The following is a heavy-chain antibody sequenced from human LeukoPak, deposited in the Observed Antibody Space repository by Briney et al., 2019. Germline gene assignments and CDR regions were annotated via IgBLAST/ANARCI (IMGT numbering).Heavy chain of an antibody. CDR2: ISNTGSVI. Sequence: PGGSLRLSCAASGSTFSSHTMNWVRQAPGKGLEWISYISNTGSVIYYADSVKGRFAISRDNAKNSLYLQMNSLRAEDTAVYYCASLPTTVVTPFFDYWGQGTLVTVSS. V-gene: IGHV3-48*04. D-gene: IGHD4-23*01. CDR3: ASLPTTVVTPFFDY. CDR1: GSTFSSHT. J-gene: IGHJ4*02.